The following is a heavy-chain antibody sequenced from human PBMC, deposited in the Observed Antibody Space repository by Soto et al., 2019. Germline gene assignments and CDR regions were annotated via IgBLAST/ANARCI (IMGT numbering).Heavy chain of an antibody. Sequence: PSETLSLTCAVYGGSFSGYYWSWIRQPPGKGLEWIGEINHSGSTNYNPSPKSRVTISVDTSKNQFSLKLSSVTAADTAVYYCARGGHSGYYFIGYYGMDVWGQGTTVTVSS. CDR1: GGSFSGYY. D-gene: IGHD3-22*01. J-gene: IGHJ6*02. V-gene: IGHV4-34*01. CDR2: INHSGST. CDR3: ARGGHSGYYFIGYYGMDV.